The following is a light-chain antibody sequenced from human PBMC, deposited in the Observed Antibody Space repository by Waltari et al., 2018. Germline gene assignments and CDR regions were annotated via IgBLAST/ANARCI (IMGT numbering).Light chain of an antibody. Sequence: DIQVTQSPSSLSAPVGDRVSITCRASQSIGNYLNWYQHKPGKAPKLLIYSASSLQSGVPSRFSGSGSGTDFTLTISSLQPEDFATYYCQQSYSSPRTFGQGTKLEIK. CDR3: QQSYSSPRT. CDR2: SAS. CDR1: QSIGNY. J-gene: IGKJ2*01. V-gene: IGKV1-39*01.